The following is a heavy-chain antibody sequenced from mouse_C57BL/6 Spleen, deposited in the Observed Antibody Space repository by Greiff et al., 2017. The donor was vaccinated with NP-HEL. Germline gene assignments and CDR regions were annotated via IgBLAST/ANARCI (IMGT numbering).Heavy chain of an antibody. Sequence: QVQLKQPGAELVKPGASVKLSCKASGYTFTSYWLHWVKQRPGRGLEWLGRIDPNRGGTKYNEKFKSKATLTVDKPSSTAYMQLSSLTSEDSAVYYCARGLRRDYWYFDVWGTGTTVTVSS. CDR2: IDPNRGGT. CDR3: ARGLRRDYWYFDV. V-gene: IGHV1-72*01. J-gene: IGHJ1*03. CDR1: GYTFTSYW. D-gene: IGHD2-2*01.